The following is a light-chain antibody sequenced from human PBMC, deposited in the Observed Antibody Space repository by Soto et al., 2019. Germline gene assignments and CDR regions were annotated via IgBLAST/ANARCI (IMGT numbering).Light chain of an antibody. CDR1: TSDVGGYNY. J-gene: IGLJ1*01. CDR3: LSKTSSISYV. CDR2: EVS. V-gene: IGLV2-14*01. Sequence: QSALTQPASVSGSPGQSITISCTGTTSDVGGYNYVSWYRQHPGKVPKLLIHEVSNRPSGVSNRFSGSKSGNTASLTISGLQAEDEADYYCLSKTSSISYVFGTGTQLTVL.